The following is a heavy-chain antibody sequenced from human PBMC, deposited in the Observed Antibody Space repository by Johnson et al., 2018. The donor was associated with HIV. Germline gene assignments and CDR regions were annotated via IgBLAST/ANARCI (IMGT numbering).Heavy chain of an antibody. CDR3: GRGGRVVMEDVFGI. CDR2: ISSSGRTI. Sequence: QVQLVESGGGLIQPGGSLRLSCAASGFTVSSNYMSWLRQAPGKGLESISYISSSGRTIYYADSVKGRFTMSRDDAKNLLFLQMNSLTADDTAVYYCGRGGRVVMEDVFGIWGQGTMVTVSS. CDR1: GFTVSSNY. V-gene: IGHV3-11*04. J-gene: IGHJ3*02. D-gene: IGHD3-3*01.